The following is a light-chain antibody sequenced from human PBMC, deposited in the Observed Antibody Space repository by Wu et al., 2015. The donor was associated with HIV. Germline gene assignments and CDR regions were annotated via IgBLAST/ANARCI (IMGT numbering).Light chain of an antibody. V-gene: IGKV3-20*01. J-gene: IGKJ5*01. CDR3: QQYGGSPPVT. CDR1: QRIDSRS. Sequence: XCRASQRIDSRSLAWYQQRLGQASRLLISAASNRAAGIPDRFNGSGSGTDFILTISGLEPEDSAVYFCQQYGGSPPVTFGQGTRLEIK. CDR2: AAS.